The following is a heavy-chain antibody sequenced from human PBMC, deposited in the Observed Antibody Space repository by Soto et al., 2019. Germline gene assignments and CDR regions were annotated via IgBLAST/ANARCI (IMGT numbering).Heavy chain of an antibody. J-gene: IGHJ4*02. D-gene: IGHD5-12*01. CDR1: GGTFKNNG. CDR2: IIPVFGTT. CDR3: ARENGVAVATILYYFDY. Sequence: QVHLVQSGAEVKKAGSSVKVSCKAPGGTFKNNGISWVRQAPGQGLEWMGGIIPVFGTTNYAQKFQGRLTITADDFTSTVYMELSRLRYEDTAVYHCARENGVAVATILYYFDYWGPGTLVTVSS. V-gene: IGHV1-69*01.